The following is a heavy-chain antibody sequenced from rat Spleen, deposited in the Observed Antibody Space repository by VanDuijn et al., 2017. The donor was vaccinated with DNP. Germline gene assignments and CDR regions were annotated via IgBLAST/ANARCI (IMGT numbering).Heavy chain of an antibody. J-gene: IGHJ2*01. Sequence: EVQLQESGSGLVKPSQSLSLTCSFTGYSITSNYWGWIRKFPGNKLEYIGHISYSGSTNYNQSLKSRLSITIDTSKNHFFLHLNSVTTEDTATYYCARWTRYFDYWGQGVMVTVSS. CDR1: GYSITSNY. V-gene: IGHV3-1*01. D-gene: IGHD1-7*01. CDR2: ISYSGST. CDR3: ARWTRYFDY.